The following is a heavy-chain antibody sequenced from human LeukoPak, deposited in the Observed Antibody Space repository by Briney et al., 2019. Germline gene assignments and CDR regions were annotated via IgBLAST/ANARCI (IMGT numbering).Heavy chain of an antibody. V-gene: IGHV4-31*03. CDR3: ARGIRITMVRGVMNGKNWFDP. CDR1: GGSISSGGYY. J-gene: IGHJ5*02. Sequence: SETLSLTCTVSGGSISSGGYYWSWIRQHPGKGLEWIGEINHSGSTNYNPSLKSRVTISVDTSKNQFSLKLSSVTAADTAVYYCARGIRITMVRGVMNGKNWFDPWGQGTLVTVSS. D-gene: IGHD3-10*01. CDR2: INHSGST.